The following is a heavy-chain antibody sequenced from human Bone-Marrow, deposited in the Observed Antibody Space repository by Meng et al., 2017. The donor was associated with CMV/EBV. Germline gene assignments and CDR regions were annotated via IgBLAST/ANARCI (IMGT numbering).Heavy chain of an antibody. CDR2: IYYNGNT. CDR1: GGPTSSYY. V-gene: IGHV4-59*01. Sequence: SETLSLTCTVSGGPTSSYYWNWIRQSPGKGLEWIGYIYYNGNTNYNPSLKSRVTISVDTSKNQFSLKLSSMTAADTAVYYCARGSGFDPWGQGPLVTVSS. J-gene: IGHJ5*02. CDR3: ARGSGFDP. D-gene: IGHD3-3*01.